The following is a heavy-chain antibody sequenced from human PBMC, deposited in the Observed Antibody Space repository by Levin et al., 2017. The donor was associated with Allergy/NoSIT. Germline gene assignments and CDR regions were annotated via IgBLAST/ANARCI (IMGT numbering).Heavy chain of an antibody. J-gene: IGHJ4*02. CDR1: GFTFSSFA. Sequence: GGSLRLSCAASGFTFSSFAMSWVRQAPGKGLEWVSGVSPSGSNTFYVDSVKGRFTISRDNSKSTLSLQVNRLRAEDTAVYYCARAALNPNGVYPFDYWGQGILVTVSS. V-gene: IGHV3-23*01. CDR3: ARAALNPNGVYPFDY. CDR2: VSPSGSNT. D-gene: IGHD2-8*01.